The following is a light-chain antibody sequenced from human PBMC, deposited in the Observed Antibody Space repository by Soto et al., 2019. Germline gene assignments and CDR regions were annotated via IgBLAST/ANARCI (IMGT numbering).Light chain of an antibody. CDR3: CSYAGSYSYV. Sequence: QSALTQPRSVSGSPGQSVAISCTGTSSDVGGYNYVSWYQQHPGKAPKLMIYDVTKRPSGVPDRFSASKSGNTASLTISGLQADDEADYYCCSYAGSYSYVFGTVTKLTVL. J-gene: IGLJ1*01. V-gene: IGLV2-11*01. CDR1: SSDVGGYNY. CDR2: DVT.